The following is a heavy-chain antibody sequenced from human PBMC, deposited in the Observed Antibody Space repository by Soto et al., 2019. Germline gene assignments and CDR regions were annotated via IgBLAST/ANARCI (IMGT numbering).Heavy chain of an antibody. V-gene: IGHV3-23*01. J-gene: IGHJ3*02. Sequence: GGSLRLSCAASGFTFSSYAMSWVRQAPGKGLEWVSAISGSGGSTYYADSVKGRFTISRDNSKNTLYLQMNSLRAEDTAVYYCAKDQSRYGYSSDPNAFDIWGQGTMVTVSS. CDR3: AKDQSRYGYSSDPNAFDI. CDR2: ISGSGGST. D-gene: IGHD3-22*01. CDR1: GFTFSSYA.